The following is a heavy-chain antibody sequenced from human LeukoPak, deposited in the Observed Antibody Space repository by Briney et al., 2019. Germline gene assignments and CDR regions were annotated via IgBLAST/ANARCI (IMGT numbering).Heavy chain of an antibody. CDR1: GGSFSGYY. Sequence: TPSETLSLTCAVYGGSFSGYYWSWIRQPPGKGLEWIGEINHSGSTNYNPSLKSRVTISVDTSKNQFSLKLSSVTAADTAVYYCARGRVRASSYGGSVPKYGMDVWGKGTTVTVSS. CDR3: ARGRVRASSYGGSVPKYGMDV. V-gene: IGHV4-34*01. D-gene: IGHD5-18*01. CDR2: INHSGST. J-gene: IGHJ6*04.